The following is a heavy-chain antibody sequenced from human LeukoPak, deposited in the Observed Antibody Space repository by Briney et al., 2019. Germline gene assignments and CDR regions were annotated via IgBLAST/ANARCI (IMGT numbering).Heavy chain of an antibody. J-gene: IGHJ4*02. V-gene: IGHV4-59*01. CDR2: IYYSGST. Sequence: PSEILSLTCTVSGGSISSYYWSWIRQPPGKGLEWIGYIYYSGSTNYNPSLKSRVTISVDTSKNQFSLKLSSVTAADTAVYYCASTIAAADGSFDYWGQGTLVTVSS. CDR1: GGSISSYY. D-gene: IGHD6-13*01. CDR3: ASTIAAADGSFDY.